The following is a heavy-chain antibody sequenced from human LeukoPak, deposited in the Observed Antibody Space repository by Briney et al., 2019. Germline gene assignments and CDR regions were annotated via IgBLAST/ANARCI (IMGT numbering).Heavy chain of an antibody. CDR2: IGGTGDST. CDR1: GFTFGSYA. V-gene: IGHV3-23*01. J-gene: IGHJ4*02. Sequence: GGSLRLSCAASGFTFGSYAMTWVRQAPGKGLEWVSAIGGTGDSTYYADSVKGRFTISRDNSKNTLYLQMNSLRAEDTAVYYCAKRGITDYFDYWGQGTLVTVSS. CDR3: AKRGITDYFDY. D-gene: IGHD3-16*01.